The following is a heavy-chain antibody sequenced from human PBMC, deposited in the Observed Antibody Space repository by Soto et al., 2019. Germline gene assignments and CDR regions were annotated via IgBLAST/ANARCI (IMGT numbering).Heavy chain of an antibody. D-gene: IGHD4-17*01. J-gene: IGHJ4*02. Sequence: SETLSLTCTVSGVSLSSSSYYWVWIRQPPGKGLEWIGNIYYSGSTYYNPSLKSRVTISVDTSKNQFSLRLSSVTAADTAVYYCANLDYGDFGIDYWGQGTLVTVSS. V-gene: IGHV4-39*01. CDR3: ANLDYGDFGIDY. CDR2: IYYSGST. CDR1: GVSLSSSSYY.